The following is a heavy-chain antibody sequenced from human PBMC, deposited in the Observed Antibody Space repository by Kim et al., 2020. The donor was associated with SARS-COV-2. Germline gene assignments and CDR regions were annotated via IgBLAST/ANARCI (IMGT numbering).Heavy chain of an antibody. CDR2: IYYSGST. Sequence: SETLSLTCTVSGGSISSGGYYWSWIRQHPGKGLEWIGYIYYSGSTYYNPSLKSRVTISVDTSKNQFSLKLSSVTAADTAVYYCARGRITVCGVVPEFDYWGQGTLVTVSS. J-gene: IGHJ4*02. CDR1: GGSISSGGYY. CDR3: ARGRITVCGVVPEFDY. V-gene: IGHV4-31*03. D-gene: IGHD3-3*01.